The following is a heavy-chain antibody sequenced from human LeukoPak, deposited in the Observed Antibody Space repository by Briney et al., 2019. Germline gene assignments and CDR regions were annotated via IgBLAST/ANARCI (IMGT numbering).Heavy chain of an antibody. D-gene: IGHD4-17*01. V-gene: IGHV3-23*01. CDR2: ISGGDGGT. CDR3: ARDQDYGFDY. J-gene: IGHJ4*02. Sequence: GGSLRLSCAASGFTFKNYAMSWVRQAPGKGLEWVSAISGGDGGTYYADSVKGRFAISRDNAKNSLYLQMNSLRDEDTAVYYCARDQDYGFDYWGQGTLVIVSS. CDR1: GFTFKNYA.